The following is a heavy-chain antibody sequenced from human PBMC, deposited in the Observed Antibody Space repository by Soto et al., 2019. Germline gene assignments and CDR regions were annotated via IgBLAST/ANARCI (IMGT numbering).Heavy chain of an antibody. CDR3: TEYCTNGVCAALKYGMDV. V-gene: IGHV3-15*07. CDR1: GFTFSNAW. Sequence: PGGSLRLSCAASGFTFSNAWMNWVRQAPGKGLEWVGRIKSKTDGGTTDYAAPVKGRFTISRDDSKNTLYLQMNSLKTEDTAVYYCTEYCTNGVCAALKYGMDVWGQGTTVTVSS. D-gene: IGHD2-8*01. CDR2: IKSKTDGGTT. J-gene: IGHJ6*02.